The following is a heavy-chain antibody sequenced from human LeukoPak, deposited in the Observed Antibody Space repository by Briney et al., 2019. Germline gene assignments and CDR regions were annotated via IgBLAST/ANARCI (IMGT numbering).Heavy chain of an antibody. Sequence: SETLSLTCTVSGVSISSYYWTWIRQPPGKGLEWIGYIYYSGSTNYNPSLKSRVIISVDTSKNQLSLKLSSVTAADTAVYYCARDSSDWPFGYWGQGTLVTVSS. CDR1: GVSISSYY. CDR2: IYYSGST. CDR3: ARDSSDWPFGY. J-gene: IGHJ4*02. D-gene: IGHD3-9*01. V-gene: IGHV4-59*01.